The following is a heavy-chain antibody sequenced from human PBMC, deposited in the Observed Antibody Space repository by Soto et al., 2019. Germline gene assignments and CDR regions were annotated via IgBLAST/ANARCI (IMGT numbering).Heavy chain of an antibody. J-gene: IGHJ4*02. V-gene: IGHV4-59*12. Sequence: QEVLQESGPGLVKPSETLSLTCSVSGRSITSYYWSWVRQPPGKGLEWIGYIYDNGITRQNPSLTSRVTMSADTTRKQFSLKLTSVTDADTAVYYCARTYDSNGYANEFDSWGQG. CDR1: GRSITSYY. CDR2: IYDNGIT. CDR3: ARTYDSNGYANEFDS. D-gene: IGHD3-22*01.